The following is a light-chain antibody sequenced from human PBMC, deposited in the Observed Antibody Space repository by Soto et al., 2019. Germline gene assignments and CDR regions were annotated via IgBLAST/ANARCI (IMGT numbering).Light chain of an antibody. J-gene: IGKJ4*01. Sequence: EIVKTQSPATLSVSPGERATLSCRASQSVSSNLAWYQQKPGQAPRLLIYGASTRATGIPARFSGSGSGTEFTLTISSLQSEDFAVYYCQQYKNWPRGFGGGTKVEIK. CDR1: QSVSSN. CDR3: QQYKNWPRG. V-gene: IGKV3-15*01. CDR2: GAS.